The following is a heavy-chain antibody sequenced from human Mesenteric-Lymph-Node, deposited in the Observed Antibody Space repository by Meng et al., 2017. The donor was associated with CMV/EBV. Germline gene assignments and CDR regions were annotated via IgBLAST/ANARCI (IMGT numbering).Heavy chain of an antibody. V-gene: IGHV3-30*02. D-gene: IGHD3/OR15-3a*01. CDR3: AKDPHAGFWTYGVDV. Sequence: GGSLRLSCAASGFSFSTYVMHWVRQVPGKGLEWVAFVRYDGSEKYYVDSVKGRFTISRDNSKNTLYLQMNSLRIEDTAVYYCAKDPHAGFWTYGVDVWGPGTTVTVSS. CDR1: GFSFSTYV. CDR2: VRYDGSEK. J-gene: IGHJ6*02.